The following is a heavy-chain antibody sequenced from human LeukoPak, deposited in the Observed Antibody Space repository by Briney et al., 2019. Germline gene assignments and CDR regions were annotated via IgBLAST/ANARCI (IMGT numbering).Heavy chain of an antibody. Sequence: ASVKVPCKASGYTFTSYDINWVRPATGQGLEWMGWMNPNSGNTGYAQKFQGRVTMTRNTSISTAYMEPSSLRSEDTAVYYCARGGLYDSSGYCVYWGQGTLVTVSS. CDR1: GYTFTSYD. CDR2: MNPNSGNT. V-gene: IGHV1-8*01. D-gene: IGHD3-22*01. CDR3: ARGGLYDSSGYCVY. J-gene: IGHJ4*02.